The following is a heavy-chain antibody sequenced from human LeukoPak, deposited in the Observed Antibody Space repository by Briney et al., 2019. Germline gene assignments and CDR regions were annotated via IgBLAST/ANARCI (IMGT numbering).Heavy chain of an antibody. D-gene: IGHD5-18*01. V-gene: IGHV1-8*01. CDR2: MNPNSGNT. Sequence: ASVKVSCKASGYTFTSYDINWVRQATGQGLEWMGWMNPNSGNTGSAQKFQGRVTMTRNTSISTAYMELSSLRSEDTAVYYCARGLGRTTMVTRGGVRFDYWGQGTLVTVSS. CDR3: ARGLGRTTMVTRGGVRFDY. J-gene: IGHJ4*02. CDR1: GYTFTSYD.